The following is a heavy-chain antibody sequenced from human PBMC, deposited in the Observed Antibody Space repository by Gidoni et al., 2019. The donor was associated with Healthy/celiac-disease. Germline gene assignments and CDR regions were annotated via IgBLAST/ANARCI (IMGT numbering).Heavy chain of an antibody. J-gene: IGHJ6*02. CDR3: AREGLSPYRYYGMDV. CDR2: INPNSGGT. CDR1: GYTFTGYY. V-gene: IGHV1-2*04. Sequence: QVQLVQSGAEVKKPGASVKVSCKASGYTFTGYYMHWVRQAPGQGLEWMGWINPNSGGTNYAQKFQGWVTMTRDTSISTAYMELSRLRSDDTAVYYCAREGLSPYRYYGMDVWGQGTTVTVSS. D-gene: IGHD3-16*02.